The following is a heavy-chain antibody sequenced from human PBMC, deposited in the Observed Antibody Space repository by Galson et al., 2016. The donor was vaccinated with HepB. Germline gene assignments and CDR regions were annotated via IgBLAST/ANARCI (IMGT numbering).Heavy chain of an antibody. CDR3: SRGLDAYKAGNY. V-gene: IGHV4-34*01. D-gene: IGHD5-24*01. CDR1: GGSFTGYY. J-gene: IGHJ4*02. Sequence: SETLSLTCGVYGGSFTGYYCNWFRQPPGMGLEWIGEIHPSGSTSYNPSLGSRVTISLATSKNQFSLKVDSVTAADTAVYFCSRGLDAYKAGNYWGQGTLVTVAA. CDR2: IHPSGST.